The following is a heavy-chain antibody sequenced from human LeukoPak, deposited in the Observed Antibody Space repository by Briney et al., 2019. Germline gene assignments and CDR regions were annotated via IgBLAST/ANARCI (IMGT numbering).Heavy chain of an antibody. D-gene: IGHD3-16*01. V-gene: IGHV3-9*01. CDR2: ISWNSGSI. Sequence: GGSLRLSCAASGFTFDDYAMHWVRQAPGKGLEWVSGISWNSGSIGYADSVKGRFTISRDNAKNSLYLQMHSLRAEDTAIYYCARDGSRVPGGNWFDPWGQGTLVTVSS. J-gene: IGHJ5*02. CDR1: GFTFDDYA. CDR3: ARDGSRVPGGNWFDP.